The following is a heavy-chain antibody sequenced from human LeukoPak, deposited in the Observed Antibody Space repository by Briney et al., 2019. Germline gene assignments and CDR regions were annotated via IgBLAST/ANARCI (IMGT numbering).Heavy chain of an antibody. D-gene: IGHD5-18*01. CDR3: ARRGYSYGYRSYYYMDV. Sequence: SETLSLTCGVYGGSFSGYYWSWIRQPPGKGLEWIGEINHSGSTNYNPSLKSRVTISVDTSKNQFSLKLSSVTAADTAVYYCARRGYSYGYRSYYYMDVWGKGTTVTISS. CDR2: INHSGST. CDR1: GGSFSGYY. V-gene: IGHV4-34*01. J-gene: IGHJ6*03.